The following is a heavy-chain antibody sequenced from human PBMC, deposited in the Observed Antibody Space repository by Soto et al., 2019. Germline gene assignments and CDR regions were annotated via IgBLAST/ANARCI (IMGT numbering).Heavy chain of an antibody. V-gene: IGHV1-18*01. CDR1: GYTFTSYG. CDR3: ARDKNTLFGVVIIGWFDP. D-gene: IGHD3-3*01. CDR2: ISAYNGNT. Sequence: ASVKVSCKASGYTFTSYGISWVRQAPGQGLEWMGWISAYNGNTNYAQKLQGRVTMTTDTSTSTAYVELRSLRSDDTAVYYCARDKNTLFGVVIIGWFDPWGQGTLVTVSS. J-gene: IGHJ5*02.